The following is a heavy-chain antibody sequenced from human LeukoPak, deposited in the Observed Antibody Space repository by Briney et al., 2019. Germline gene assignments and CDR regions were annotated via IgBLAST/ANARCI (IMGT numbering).Heavy chain of an antibody. Sequence: SQTLSLTCAVSGGSISSGGYSWSWIRQPPGKGLEWIGYIYHSGSTYYNPSLKSRVTISVDRSENQFSLKLSSVTAADTAVYYCARGAPTVTTYYFDYWGQGTLVTVSS. CDR1: GGSISSGGYS. J-gene: IGHJ4*02. D-gene: IGHD4-17*01. CDR2: IYHSGST. V-gene: IGHV4-30-2*01. CDR3: ARGAPTVTTYYFDY.